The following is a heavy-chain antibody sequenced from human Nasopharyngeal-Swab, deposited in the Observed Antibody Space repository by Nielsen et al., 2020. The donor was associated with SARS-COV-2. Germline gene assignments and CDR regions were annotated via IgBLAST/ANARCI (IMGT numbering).Heavy chain of an antibody. CDR1: GYSFTSYW. CDR3: ARFSSGTIPSVDY. Sequence: GESLKISCKGSGYSFTSYWISWVRPMPGKGLEWMGRIDPSDSYTNYSPSFQGHVTISADKSISTAYLQWSSLKASDTAMYYCARFSSGTIPSVDYWGQGTLVTVSS. J-gene: IGHJ4*02. V-gene: IGHV5-10-1*01. D-gene: IGHD1-7*01. CDR2: IDPSDSYT.